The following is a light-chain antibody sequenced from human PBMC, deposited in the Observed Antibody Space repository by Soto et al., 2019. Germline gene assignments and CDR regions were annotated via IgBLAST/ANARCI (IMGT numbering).Light chain of an antibody. Sequence: QAVVTQPPSVSGAPGQRVTISCTGSSSNIGANYDVHWYQRVRGTAPKLLIYNNINRPSGVPDRFSGSKSGTSASLAITGLLPEDEADYYCQSYDSSLSGSVFGGGTKVTVL. J-gene: IGLJ2*01. CDR1: SSNIGANYD. CDR3: QSYDSSLSGSV. CDR2: NNI. V-gene: IGLV1-40*01.